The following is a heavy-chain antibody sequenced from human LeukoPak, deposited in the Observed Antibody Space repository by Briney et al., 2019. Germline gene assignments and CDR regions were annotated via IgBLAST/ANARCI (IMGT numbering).Heavy chain of an antibody. D-gene: IGHD3-3*01. V-gene: IGHV4-59*01. CDR1: GGSISSYY. CDR3: ARQFTIFGVVTGFDP. J-gene: IGHJ5*02. CDR2: IYYSGST. Sequence: SETLSLTCTVSGGSISSYYWSWIRQPPGKGLEWIGYIYYSGSTNYNPSLKSRVTISVDTSKNQFSLKLSSVTAADTAVYYCARQFTIFGVVTGFDPWGRGTLVTVSS.